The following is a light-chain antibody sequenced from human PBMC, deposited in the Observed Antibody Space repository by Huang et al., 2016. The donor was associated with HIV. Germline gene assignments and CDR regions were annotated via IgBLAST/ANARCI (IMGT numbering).Light chain of an antibody. CDR1: ESIGSW. CDR3: QQYSTSMYS. CDR2: KAS. V-gene: IGKV1-5*03. Sequence: DIQMTQSPSTLSASVGDRVTVSCRASESIGSWLAWYQQKPGKAPKLLICKASTLANDVPSRFSGSGSGTQFTLIISSLQPDDFATYYCQQYSTSMYSFGQGTKVDIK. J-gene: IGKJ2*01.